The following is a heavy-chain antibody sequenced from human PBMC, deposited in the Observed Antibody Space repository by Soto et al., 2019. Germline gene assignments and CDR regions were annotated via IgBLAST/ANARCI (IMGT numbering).Heavy chain of an antibody. CDR1: GFTFSYYA. D-gene: IGHD3-10*01. Sequence: GSLRLSCAASGFTFSYYAMDWVRQAPGKGLEWVAVISYDGSNKYYADSVKGRFTISRDNSKNTLYLQMNSLRAEDTAVYYCARVGGRYTIYYGMDVWGQGTTVTVSS. CDR3: ARVGGRYTIYYGMDV. CDR2: ISYDGSNK. V-gene: IGHV3-30-3*01. J-gene: IGHJ6*02.